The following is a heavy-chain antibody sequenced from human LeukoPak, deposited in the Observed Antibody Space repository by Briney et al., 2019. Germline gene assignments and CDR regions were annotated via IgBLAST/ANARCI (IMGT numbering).Heavy chain of an antibody. J-gene: IGHJ4*02. CDR1: GFTFSSYE. V-gene: IGHV3-66*02. CDR2: IYSGGNT. Sequence: PGGSLRLSCAASGFTFSSYEMNWVRQAPGKGLEWVSVIYSGGNTYYADSVKGRFTISRDNSKNTLHLQMNSLRVEDTAVYYCARDRDYGGKLGYWGQGTLVTVSS. CDR3: ARDRDYGGKLGY. D-gene: IGHD4-23*01.